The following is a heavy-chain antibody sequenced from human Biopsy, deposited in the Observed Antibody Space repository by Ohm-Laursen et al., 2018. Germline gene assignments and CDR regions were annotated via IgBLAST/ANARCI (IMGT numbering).Heavy chain of an antibody. CDR1: GDSISSYY. D-gene: IGHD6-19*01. V-gene: IGHV4-59*01. CDR2: VYYTGSTA. Sequence: PGTLSLTWTVSGDSISSYYWSWIRQPPGKGLQWIGYVYYTGSTANYNPSLESRVTMSVDMPKNQFSLKLSSVTAADTAIYYCARGMRSSGWPYFDSWGQGTLVTVSS. CDR3: ARGMRSSGWPYFDS. J-gene: IGHJ4*02.